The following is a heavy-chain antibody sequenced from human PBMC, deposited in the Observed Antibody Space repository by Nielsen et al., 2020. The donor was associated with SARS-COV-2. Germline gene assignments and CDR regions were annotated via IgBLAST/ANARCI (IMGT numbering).Heavy chain of an antibody. J-gene: IGHJ6*02. CDR3: ATLYGMDV. CDR1: GYTFTSYA. V-gene: IGHV1-3*01. CDR2: INAGNGNT. Sequence: ASVKVSCKASGYTFTSYAMHWVRQAPGQRLEWMGWINAGNGNTKYSQKFQGRVTMTTDTSTSTAYMELRSLRSDDTAVYYCATLYGMDVWGQGTTVTVSS.